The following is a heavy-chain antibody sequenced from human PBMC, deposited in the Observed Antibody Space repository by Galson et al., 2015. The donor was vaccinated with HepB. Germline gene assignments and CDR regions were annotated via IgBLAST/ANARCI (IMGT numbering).Heavy chain of an antibody. V-gene: IGHV4-39*01. J-gene: IGHJ5*02. Sequence: ETLSLTCTVSGGSISSSSYYWGWIRQPPGKGLEWIGSIYYSGSTYYNPSLKSRVTISVDTSKNQFSLKLSSVTAADTAVYYCARQWVTTRWFDPWGQGTQVTVSS. CDR3: ARQWVTTRWFDP. D-gene: IGHD3-22*01. CDR1: GGSISSSSYY. CDR2: IYYSGST.